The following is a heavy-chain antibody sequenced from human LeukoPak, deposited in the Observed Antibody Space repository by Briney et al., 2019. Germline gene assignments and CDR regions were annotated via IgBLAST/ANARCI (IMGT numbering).Heavy chain of an antibody. J-gene: IGHJ3*02. Sequence: GGSLRLSCAASGFTFSSYGMHWVRQAPGKGLEGVAVIWNDGSNKYYADSVKGRFTISRDNSKNTLYLQMNSLRVEDTAVYYCARPSGTWGAFDIWGQGTMVTVSS. CDR1: GFTFSSYG. CDR2: IWNDGSNK. CDR3: ARPSGTWGAFDI. V-gene: IGHV3-33*01. D-gene: IGHD1-1*01.